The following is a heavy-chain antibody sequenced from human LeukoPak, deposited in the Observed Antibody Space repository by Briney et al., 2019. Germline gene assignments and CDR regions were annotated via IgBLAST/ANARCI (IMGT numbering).Heavy chain of an antibody. CDR3: ARHLSGITGYTYGRGIDY. V-gene: IGHV3-11*04. J-gene: IGHJ4*02. D-gene: IGHD5-18*01. CDR2: ISSSDSIL. Sequence: GGSLRLSCAASGFIFSDYYMTWIRQAPGKGLEWVSYISSSDSILYYADSVKGRFTISRDNAKKSLYLQMNSLRAEDTAVYYCARHLSGITGYTYGRGIDYWGQGTPVTVSS. CDR1: GFIFSDYY.